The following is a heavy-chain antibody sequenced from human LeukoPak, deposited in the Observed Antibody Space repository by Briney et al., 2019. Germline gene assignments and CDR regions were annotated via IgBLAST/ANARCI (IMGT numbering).Heavy chain of an antibody. Sequence: WGSLTLSCAAYGCSFSNYDMHWVRQAPGKGLEWVGVIWSDGSNNRYADYVKGRFTISRDNSKNTLYLQINNLRADDTAVYYCARDADVSGYYSYFDYWGQGTLVSVSS. V-gene: IGHV3-33*08. CDR2: IWSDGSNN. CDR1: GCSFSNYD. CDR3: ARDADVSGYYSYFDY. J-gene: IGHJ4*02. D-gene: IGHD3-22*01.